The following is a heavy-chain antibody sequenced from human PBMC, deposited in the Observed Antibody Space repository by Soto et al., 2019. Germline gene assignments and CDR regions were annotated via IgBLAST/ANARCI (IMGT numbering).Heavy chain of an antibody. V-gene: IGHV6-1*01. CDR2: TYYRSKWYN. Sequence: SQTLSLTCAISGDSVSSNSAAWNWIRQSPSRGLEWLGRTYYRSKWYNDYAVSVKSRITINPDTSKNQFSLKLSSVTAADTAVYYCASHVKPPKMATIPGGYFDYWGQGTLVTVSS. D-gene: IGHD5-12*01. CDR3: ASHVKPPKMATIPGGYFDY. CDR1: GDSVSSNSAA. J-gene: IGHJ4*02.